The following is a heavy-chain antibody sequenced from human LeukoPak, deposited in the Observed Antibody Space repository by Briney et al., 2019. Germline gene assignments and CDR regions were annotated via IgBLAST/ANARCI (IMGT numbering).Heavy chain of an antibody. J-gene: IGHJ6*02. CDR1: GFTFSNYW. V-gene: IGHV3-7*01. Sequence: GGSLRLSCAASGFTFSNYWMTWVRQAPGKGLEWVANVNQDGSERYYVNSVRGRFTISRDNAKNSLDLQMNSLRAEDTALYFCAKANAMDVWGQGTTVTVSS. CDR2: VNQDGSER. CDR3: AKANAMDV.